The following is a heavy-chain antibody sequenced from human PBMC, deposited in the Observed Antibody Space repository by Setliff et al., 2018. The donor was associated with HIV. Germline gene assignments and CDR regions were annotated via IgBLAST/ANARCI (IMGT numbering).Heavy chain of an antibody. V-gene: IGHV4-38-2*02. D-gene: IGHD6-19*01. CDR2: IYHSGST. Sequence: SETLSLTCTVSGYSISSGYYWGWIRQPPGKGLGWIGSIYHSGSTYYNPSLKSRVTISVDTSKNQFSLKLSSVTAADTAVYYCARDDSSGWHFYYYYGMDVWGQGTTVTVSS. CDR1: GYSISSGYY. J-gene: IGHJ6*02. CDR3: ARDDSSGWHFYYYYGMDV.